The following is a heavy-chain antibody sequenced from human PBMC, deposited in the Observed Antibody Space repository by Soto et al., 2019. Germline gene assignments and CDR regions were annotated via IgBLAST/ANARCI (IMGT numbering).Heavy chain of an antibody. J-gene: IGHJ4*02. CDR3: AAGRSDGSVVVDC. CDR1: GGSMDSGTYC. D-gene: IGHD3-10*01. V-gene: IGHV4-31*03. CDR2: IYYREYT. Sequence: QVQLQESGPGLVKPSQTLSLTCSVSGGSMDSGTYCWNWIRQHPGKGLEWIGYIYYREYTSYHPSLTRRVTMTVRSSNHQFPLTLKTVTAADTAVYYCAAGRSDGSVVVDCSGRRDLGVVSS.